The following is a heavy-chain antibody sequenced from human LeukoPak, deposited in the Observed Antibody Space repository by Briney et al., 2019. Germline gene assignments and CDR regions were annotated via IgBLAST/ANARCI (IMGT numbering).Heavy chain of an antibody. CDR1: GFTFSSYG. D-gene: IGHD2-15*01. J-gene: IGHJ5*02. V-gene: IGHV3-30*02. CDR2: IRYDGSNK. Sequence: GGSLRLSCAASGFTFSSYGMHWVRQAPGKGLEWVAFIRYDGSNKYYADSVKGRFTISRDNSKNTLYLQMNSLRDEDTAVYYCAKAGGRAQTPFDPWGQGTLVTVSS. CDR3: AKAGGRAQTPFDP.